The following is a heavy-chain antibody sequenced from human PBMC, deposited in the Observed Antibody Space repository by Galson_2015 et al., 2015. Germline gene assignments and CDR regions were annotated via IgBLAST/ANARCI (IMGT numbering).Heavy chain of an antibody. Sequence: SLRLSCAASGFTFSRYWMSWVRQAPGKGVEWVGNIKEDGSEKYYVDSVKGRFTISRDNAKNSLYVQMNSLRAEDTAVYYCARGMRDYSYGMDVWGQGTTVTVSS. J-gene: IGHJ6*02. CDR2: IKEDGSEK. CDR1: GFTFSRYW. D-gene: IGHD4-17*01. V-gene: IGHV3-7*04. CDR3: ARGMRDYSYGMDV.